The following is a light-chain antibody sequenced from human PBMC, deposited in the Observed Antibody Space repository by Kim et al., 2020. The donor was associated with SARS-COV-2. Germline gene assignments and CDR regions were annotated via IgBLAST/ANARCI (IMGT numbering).Light chain of an antibody. CDR1: QSVSSY. V-gene: IGKV3-11*01. Sequence: IVLTQSPAPLSLSPGERATLPCRASQSVSSYLAWYQQKPGQAPRPPILDSSNRATGIPARFRGRGSGTVFTLTISSLEPEDFAVYYCQQRSNWLYTFGQGTKLEI. CDR3: QQRSNWLYT. CDR2: DSS. J-gene: IGKJ2*01.